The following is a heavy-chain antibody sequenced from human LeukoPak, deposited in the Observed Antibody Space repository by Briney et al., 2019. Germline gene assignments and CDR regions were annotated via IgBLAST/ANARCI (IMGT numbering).Heavy chain of an antibody. CDR1: GFTFSSYA. Sequence: PGGSLRLSCAASGFTFSSYAMSWIRQPPGKGLEWIGEINHSGSANYNPSLKSRVTISVDTSKNQFSLKLSSVTAADTAVYYCARGVMGATRQKRKSFDYWGQGTLVTVSS. J-gene: IGHJ4*02. CDR2: INHSGSA. V-gene: IGHV4-34*01. CDR3: ARGVMGATRQKRKSFDY. D-gene: IGHD1-26*01.